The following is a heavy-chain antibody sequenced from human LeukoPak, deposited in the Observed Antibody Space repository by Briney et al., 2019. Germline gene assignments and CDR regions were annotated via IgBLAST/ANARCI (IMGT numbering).Heavy chain of an antibody. CDR1: GFTFSSYW. D-gene: IGHD6-19*01. CDR2: INSDGSST. CDR3: ARHQSPTLISSGWGLDY. Sequence: PGGSLRLSCAASGFTFSSYWMHWVRQAPGKGLVWVPRINSDGSSTSYADSVKGRFTISRDNAKNTLYLQMNSLRAEDTAVYYCARHQSPTLISSGWGLDYWGQGTLVTVSS. V-gene: IGHV3-74*01. J-gene: IGHJ4*02.